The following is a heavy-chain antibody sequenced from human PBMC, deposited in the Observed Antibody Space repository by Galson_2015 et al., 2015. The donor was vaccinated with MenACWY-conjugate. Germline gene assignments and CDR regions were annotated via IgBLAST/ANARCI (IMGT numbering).Heavy chain of an antibody. J-gene: IGHJ3*02. CDR3: ARAPVMVTFGGVADAFDI. V-gene: IGHV5-51*01. CDR1: GFSFTSYW. D-gene: IGHD3-16*01. CDR2: IYPTDSDT. Sequence: QSGAEVKKPGESLRISCKGSGFSFTSYWIGWVRQMPGKGLEWMGIIYPTDSDTKYSPSFQGQVTISADKSINTAYLQWSSLKASDTAMYYCARAPVMVTFGGVADAFDIWGLGTMVTVSS.